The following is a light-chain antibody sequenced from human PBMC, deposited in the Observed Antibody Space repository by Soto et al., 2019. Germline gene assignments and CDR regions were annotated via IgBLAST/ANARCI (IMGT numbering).Light chain of an antibody. V-gene: IGKV3-15*01. CDR3: QQYNNWPPIT. CDR1: QSVSSN. CDR2: GAS. Sequence: EIVMTQSLATLSVSPGERATLSCRASQSVSSNLAWYQQKPGQAPRLLIYGASTRATGIPARFSGSGSGTNFTLTISSLQSKDFAVYYCQQYNNWPPITFGQGTKLEIK. J-gene: IGKJ2*01.